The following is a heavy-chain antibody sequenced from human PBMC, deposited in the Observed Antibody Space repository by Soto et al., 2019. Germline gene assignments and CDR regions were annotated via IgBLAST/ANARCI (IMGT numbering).Heavy chain of an antibody. CDR1: GYSFTSYV. CDR3: VRMGFSGGGYLSYYYYGMDI. D-gene: IGHD5-12*01. CDR2: IYPDESDT. J-gene: IGHJ6*02. Sequence: GESLKISSRGSGYSFTSYVISWVRQMPGKGLEWMAIIYPDESDTKYSPSFQGQVTISADNSISTAYLQWSSLKASDTAMYYCVRMGFSGGGYLSYYYYGMDIWGQGTTVTVSS. V-gene: IGHV5-51*01.